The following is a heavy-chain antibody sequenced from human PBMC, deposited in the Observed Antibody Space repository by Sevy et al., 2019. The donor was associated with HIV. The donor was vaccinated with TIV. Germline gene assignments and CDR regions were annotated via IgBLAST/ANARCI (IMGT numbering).Heavy chain of an antibody. Sequence: GGSLRRSCAASGFTFRNYDMHWVRQAPGKGLEWISFIRYDGSHKSYAESVKGRFTISRDNSKNTLDLHMNSLRPEDTAVYFCAKDAPSRFDYWGQGALVTVSS. J-gene: IGHJ4*02. V-gene: IGHV3-30*02. CDR1: GFTFRNYD. CDR2: IRYDGSHK. CDR3: AKDAPSRFDY.